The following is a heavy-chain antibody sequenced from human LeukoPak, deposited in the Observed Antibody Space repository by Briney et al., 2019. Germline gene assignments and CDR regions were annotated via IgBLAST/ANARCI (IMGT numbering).Heavy chain of an antibody. CDR2: IYYSGST. CDR1: GGSISSYY. J-gene: IGHJ4*02. CDR3: ARGGTAHDY. D-gene: IGHD1-26*01. V-gene: IGHV4-59*01. Sequence: SETLSLTCTVSGGSISSYYWSWIRQPPGKGLEWIGYIYYSGSTNYNTSLKSRVTISVDTSKNQCALKLSAVTAADTAVYYCARGGTAHDYWGQGTLVTVSS.